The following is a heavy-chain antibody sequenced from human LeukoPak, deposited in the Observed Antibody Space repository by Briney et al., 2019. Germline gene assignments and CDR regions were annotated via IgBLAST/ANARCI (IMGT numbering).Heavy chain of an antibody. Sequence: ASVKVSCKASGGTFSSYAISWVRQAPGQGLEWMGGIIPIFGTANYAQKFQGRVTITTDESTSTAYMELSSLRSEDTAVYYCAREGPRINAFDIWGQGTMVTVSS. CDR3: AREGPRINAFDI. J-gene: IGHJ3*02. CDR2: IIPIFGTA. CDR1: GGTFSSYA. D-gene: IGHD2-15*01. V-gene: IGHV1-69*05.